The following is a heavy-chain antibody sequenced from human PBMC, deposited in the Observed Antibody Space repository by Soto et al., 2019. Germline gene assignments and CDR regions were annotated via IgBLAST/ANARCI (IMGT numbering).Heavy chain of an antibody. Sequence: PGGSLRLSCAASGFTFSSYGMHWVRQAPGKGLEWVAVISYDGSNKYYADSVKGRFTISRDNSKNTLYLQMNSLRAEDTAVYYCAKVGIAARTNWFDPWGQGTLVTGSS. CDR1: GFTFSSYG. V-gene: IGHV3-30*18. CDR3: AKVGIAARTNWFDP. D-gene: IGHD6-6*01. J-gene: IGHJ5*02. CDR2: ISYDGSNK.